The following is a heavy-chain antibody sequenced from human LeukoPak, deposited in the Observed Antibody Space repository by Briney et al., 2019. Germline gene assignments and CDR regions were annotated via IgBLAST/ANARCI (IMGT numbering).Heavy chain of an antibody. V-gene: IGHV4-34*01. CDR1: GGSFSGYY. D-gene: IGHD3-10*01. J-gene: IGHJ6*03. Sequence: SETLSLTCAVYGGSFSGYYWSWIRQPPGKGLEWIGEINHSGSTNYNPSLKSRVTISVDTSKNQFSLKLSSVTAADTAVYYCASTHFVLLWFGEYNYTDVWGKGTTVTVSS. CDR3: ASTHFVLLWFGEYNYTDV. CDR2: INHSGST.